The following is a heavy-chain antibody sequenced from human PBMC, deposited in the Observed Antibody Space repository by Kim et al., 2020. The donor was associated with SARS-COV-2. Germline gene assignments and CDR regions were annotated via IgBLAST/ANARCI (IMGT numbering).Heavy chain of an antibody. CDR1: GGSISSGDYY. D-gene: IGHD5-12*01. J-gene: IGHJ4*02. V-gene: IGHV4-30-4*01. CDR2: IYYSGST. Sequence: SETLSLTCTVSGGSISSGDYYWSWIRQPPGKGLEWIGYIYYSGSTYYNPSLKSRVTISVDTSKNQFSLKLSSVTAADTAVYYCARVGGWDGRDSGPDYWGQGTLVTVSS. CDR3: ARVGGWDGRDSGPDY.